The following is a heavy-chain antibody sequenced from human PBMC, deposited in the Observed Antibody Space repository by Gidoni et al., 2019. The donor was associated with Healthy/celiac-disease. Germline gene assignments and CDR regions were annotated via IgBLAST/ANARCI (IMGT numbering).Heavy chain of an antibody. CDR3: AREDSSGWYNWFDP. D-gene: IGHD6-19*01. CDR1: GCSISSGSYY. J-gene: IGHJ5*02. V-gene: IGHV4-61*02. Sequence: QVQLQESGPGLVKPSQTLSLTCTVSGCSISSGSYYWSWIRQPAGKGLGWIGRIYTSGSTNYNPSLKSRVTISVDTSKNQFSLKLSSVTAADTAVYYCAREDSSGWYNWFDPWGQGTLVTVSS. CDR2: IYTSGST.